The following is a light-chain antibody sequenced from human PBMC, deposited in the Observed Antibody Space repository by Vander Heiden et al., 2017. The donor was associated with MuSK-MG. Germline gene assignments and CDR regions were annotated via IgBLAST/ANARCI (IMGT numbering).Light chain of an antibody. J-gene: IGKJ2*01. V-gene: IGKV2-28*01. CDR3: MQALQTPRT. Sequence: DIVMTQSPPSLPVTPGEPASISCRSSQSLLHSNGYNYLDWYLQKPGQSPQLLIFLGSNRASGVPDRFSGSGSGTDFTLKISRVGPEDVGVYYCMQALQTPRTFGQGTKLEIK. CDR1: QSLLHSNGYNY. CDR2: LGS.